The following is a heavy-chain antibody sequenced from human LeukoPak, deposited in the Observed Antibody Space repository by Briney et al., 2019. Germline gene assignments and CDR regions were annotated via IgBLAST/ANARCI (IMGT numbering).Heavy chain of an antibody. CDR3: ARHEGGNLDFDY. D-gene: IGHD4-23*01. CDR2: IHYSGST. CDR1: GGSISSFF. V-gene: IGHV4-59*08. J-gene: IGHJ4*02. Sequence: SETLSLTCTVSGGSISSFFWSWIRQPPGKGLEWIGYIHYSGSTNYNPSLESRVTISVDTSKNQFSLNLSSVTAADTAVYYCARHEGGNLDFDYWGQGTLVTVS.